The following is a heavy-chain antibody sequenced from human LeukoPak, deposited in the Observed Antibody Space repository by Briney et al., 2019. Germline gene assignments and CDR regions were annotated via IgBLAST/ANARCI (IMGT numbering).Heavy chain of an antibody. Sequence: ASVKVSCKASGYTFTGYYMHWVRQAPGQGLEWMGWINPNSGGTNYAQKFQGRVTMTRDTSIGTAYMELSRLRSDDTAVYYCAGDYYDSSGLDYWGQGTLVTVSS. CDR1: GYTFTGYY. V-gene: IGHV1-2*02. CDR2: INPNSGGT. D-gene: IGHD3-22*01. J-gene: IGHJ4*02. CDR3: AGDYYDSSGLDY.